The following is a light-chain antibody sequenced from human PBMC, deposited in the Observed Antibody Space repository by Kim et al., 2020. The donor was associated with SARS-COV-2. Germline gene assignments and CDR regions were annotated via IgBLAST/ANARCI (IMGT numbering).Light chain of an antibody. Sequence: DIQMTQSPSSLSASVGDRVTITCRASQSISSSLNWYQQKPGKAPNLLIYAASSLQSGVPSRFSGSGSGTDFTLTISGLQPEDFAGYYCQQSYSTLRTFGQGTKVDIK. CDR2: AAS. V-gene: IGKV1-39*01. CDR1: QSISSS. CDR3: QQSYSTLRT. J-gene: IGKJ1*01.